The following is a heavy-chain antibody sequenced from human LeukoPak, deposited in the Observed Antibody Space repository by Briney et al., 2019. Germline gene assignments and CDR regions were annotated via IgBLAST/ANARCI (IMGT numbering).Heavy chain of an antibody. CDR2: IYPGDSDT. J-gene: IGHJ3*02. Sequence: GESLKISCKGSGYSFTSYWIGWVRQMPGKGLEWMGIIYPGDSDTRYSPSFQGQVTISADKSISTAYLQWSSLKASDTAMYYCARQRMDDSSGYWGDAFDIWGQGTMVTVSS. CDR1: GYSFTSYW. V-gene: IGHV5-51*01. CDR3: ARQRMDDSSGYWGDAFDI. D-gene: IGHD3-22*01.